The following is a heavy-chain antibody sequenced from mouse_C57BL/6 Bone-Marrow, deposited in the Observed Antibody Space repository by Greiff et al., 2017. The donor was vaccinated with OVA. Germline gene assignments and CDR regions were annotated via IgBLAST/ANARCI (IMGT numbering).Heavy chain of an antibody. V-gene: IGHV1-42*01. CDR1: GYSFTGYY. CDR2: ITPGTGGT. CDR3: ARSFITTVAWYFDV. Sequence: EVQLQQSGPELVKPGASVKISCKASGYSFTGYYMNWVKQSPGKSLEWIGEITPGTGGTTYNQKFKAKATFTVDKSSSTAYMQLKSLTSEDSAVYYCARSFITTVAWYFDVWGTGTTVTVSS. D-gene: IGHD1-1*01. J-gene: IGHJ1*03.